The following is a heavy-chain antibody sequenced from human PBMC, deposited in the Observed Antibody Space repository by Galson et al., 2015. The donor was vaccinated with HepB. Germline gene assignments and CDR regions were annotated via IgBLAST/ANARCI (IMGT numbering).Heavy chain of an antibody. CDR1: GDSVTSNSAV. CDR2: TYFRSKWRI. Sequence: CAISGDSVTSNSAVWNWIRQSPSRGLEWLGRTYFRSKWRIDYAMSVKSRITISADTSDNQFSLLLRSVTPEDTAVYYCAHGSDVWGPGTTVIVSS. V-gene: IGHV6-1*01. CDR3: AHGSDV. J-gene: IGHJ6*02.